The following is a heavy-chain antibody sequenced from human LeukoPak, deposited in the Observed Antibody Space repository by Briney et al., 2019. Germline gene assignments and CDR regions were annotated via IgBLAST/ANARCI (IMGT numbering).Heavy chain of an antibody. CDR2: IYNSGST. CDR1: GGSISSGSYY. CDR3: ATTARHCSEY. D-gene: IGHD6-6*01. V-gene: IGHV4-30-4*08. J-gene: IGHJ4*02. Sequence: PSETLSLTCTVSGGSISSGSYYWTWIRQPPGKGLEWIAYIYNSGSTYYNPSLRSRVAISIDTSNNRFSLRLGSVTAADTAVYFCATTARHCSEYWGQGTLVTVSS.